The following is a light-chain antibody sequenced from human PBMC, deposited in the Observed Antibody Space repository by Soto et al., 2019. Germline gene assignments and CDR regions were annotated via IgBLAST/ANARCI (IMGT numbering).Light chain of an antibody. Sequence: QSALTQPRSVSGSPGQSVTISYTGTSSDVGGYTYVSWYQQHPGKVPKLMIYDVSERPSGVPDRFSGSKSGNTASLTISGLQAEDEADYYCCSYAGTYTYVFGTGTKLTVL. CDR2: DVS. V-gene: IGLV2-11*01. CDR3: CSYAGTYTYV. J-gene: IGLJ1*01. CDR1: SSDVGGYTY.